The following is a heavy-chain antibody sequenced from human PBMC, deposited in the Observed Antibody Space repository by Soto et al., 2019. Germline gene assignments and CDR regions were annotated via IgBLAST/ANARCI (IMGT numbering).Heavy chain of an antibody. CDR2: IYYSGST. CDR1: GGSISSSSYY. J-gene: IGHJ6*02. V-gene: IGHV4-39*01. D-gene: IGHD6-19*01. CDR3: VQGIAVAGTLYGMDV. Sequence: QLQLQESGPGLVKPSETLSLTCTVSGGSISSSSYYWGWIRQPPGKGLEWIGSIYYSGSTYYNPSLKSRVTISVDTSKNQFSLKLSSVTAADTAVYYCVQGIAVAGTLYGMDVWGQGTTVTVSS.